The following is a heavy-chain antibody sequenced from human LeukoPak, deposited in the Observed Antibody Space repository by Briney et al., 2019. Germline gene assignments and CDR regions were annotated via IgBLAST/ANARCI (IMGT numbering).Heavy chain of an antibody. V-gene: IGHV4-59*01. CDR2: IYYSVST. J-gene: IGHJ4*02. D-gene: IGHD1-1*01. CDR1: GGSISSYY. CDR3: ARDSNDNAVGYYFDS. Sequence: SETLSLTCTVSGGSISSYYGSWIRQPPGKGLEWIGYIYYSVSTNYNPSLKSRVTISVDTSKDQCSLKLSSVPAADTAVYYCARDSNDNAVGYYFDSWGQGTLVTVSS.